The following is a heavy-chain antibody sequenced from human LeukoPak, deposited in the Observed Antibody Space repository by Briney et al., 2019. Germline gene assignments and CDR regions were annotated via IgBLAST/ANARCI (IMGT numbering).Heavy chain of an antibody. CDR1: GGSISSYY. CDR3: ARGVYCSSTSCSKGSYWFDP. J-gene: IGHJ5*02. Sequence: SETLSLTCTVSGGSISSYYWSWIQQPPGKGLEWIGYIYYSGSTNYNPSLKSRVTISVDTSKNQFSLKLSSVTAADTAVYYCARGVYCSSTSCSKGSYWFDPWGQGTLVTVSS. V-gene: IGHV4-59*01. CDR2: IYYSGST. D-gene: IGHD2-2*01.